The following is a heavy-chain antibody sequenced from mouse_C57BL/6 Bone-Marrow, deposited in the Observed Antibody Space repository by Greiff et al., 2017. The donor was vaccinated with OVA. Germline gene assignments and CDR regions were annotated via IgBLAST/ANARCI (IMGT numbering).Heavy chain of an antibody. D-gene: IGHD2-3*01. V-gene: IGHV1-82*01. CDR1: GYAFSSSW. J-gene: IGHJ1*03. CDR3: ARFDGYYGWYFDV. Sequence: VQLQQSGPELVKPGASVKISCKASGYAFSSSWMNWVKQRPGKGLEWIGRIYPGDGDTNYNGKFKGKATLTADKSSSTAYMQLSSLTSEDSAVYFCARFDGYYGWYFDVWGTGTTVTVSS. CDR2: IYPGDGDT.